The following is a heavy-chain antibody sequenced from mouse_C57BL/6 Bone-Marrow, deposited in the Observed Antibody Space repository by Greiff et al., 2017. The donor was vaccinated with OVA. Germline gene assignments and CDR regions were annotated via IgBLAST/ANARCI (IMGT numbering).Heavy chain of an antibody. V-gene: IGHV5-9-1*02. Sequence: EVQVVESGEGLVKPGGSLKLSCAASGFTFSSYAMSWVRQTPEKRLEWVAYISSGGDYIYYADTVKGRFTISRDNARNTLYLQMSSLKSEDTAMYYCTRGRGYGSSPLFAYWGQGTLVTVSA. D-gene: IGHD1-1*01. CDR1: GFTFSSYA. J-gene: IGHJ3*01. CDR3: TRGRGYGSSPLFAY. CDR2: ISSGGDYI.